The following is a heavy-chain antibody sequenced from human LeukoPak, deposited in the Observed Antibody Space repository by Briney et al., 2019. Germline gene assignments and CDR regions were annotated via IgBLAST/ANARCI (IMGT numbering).Heavy chain of an antibody. CDR3: AREWRFTYGDTHLAY. Sequence: PGGSLRLSCAASGFTFSSYAMSWVRQAPGKGLEWVSAISGSGGSTYYADSVKGRFTISRDNSKNTLYLQMNSLRTEDTAVYFCAREWRFTYGDTHLAYWGQGTLVTVSS. CDR2: ISGSGGST. V-gene: IGHV3-23*01. J-gene: IGHJ4*02. D-gene: IGHD4-17*01. CDR1: GFTFSSYA.